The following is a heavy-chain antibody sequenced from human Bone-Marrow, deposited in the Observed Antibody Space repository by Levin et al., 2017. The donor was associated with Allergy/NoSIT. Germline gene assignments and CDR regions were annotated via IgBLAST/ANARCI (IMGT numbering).Heavy chain of an antibody. J-gene: IGHJ3*02. CDR1: GGFIRSAGYS. CDR3: VRGGQVTMVRGVITTYAFDI. CDR2: IYHSGST. D-gene: IGHD3-10*01. V-gene: IGHV4-30-2*01. Sequence: LRLSCGVSGGFIRSAGYSWSWIRQPPGKGLEWIGNIYHSGSTNYNPSLKSRVTMSVDRSKNQFTLELASVTAADTAVYYCVRGGQVTMVRGVITTYAFDIWGQGTKVTVSS.